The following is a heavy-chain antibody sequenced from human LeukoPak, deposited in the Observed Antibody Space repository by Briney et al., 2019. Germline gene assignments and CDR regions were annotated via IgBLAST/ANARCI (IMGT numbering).Heavy chain of an antibody. J-gene: IGHJ4*02. D-gene: IGHD3-22*01. CDR3: ARPTVVTQYFAY. Sequence: GGSLRLSCAASGFTFSSYWMNWVRQAPGKGLEGVANIKQDGSEKYYVDSVKGRFTISRDNAENSLYLQMNSLRAEDTAVYYCARPTVVTQYFAYWGQGTLVTVSS. V-gene: IGHV3-7*01. CDR1: GFTFSSYW. CDR2: IKQDGSEK.